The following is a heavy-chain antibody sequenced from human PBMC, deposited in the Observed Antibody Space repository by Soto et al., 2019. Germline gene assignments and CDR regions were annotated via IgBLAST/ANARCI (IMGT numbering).Heavy chain of an antibody. J-gene: IGHJ4*02. D-gene: IGHD6-13*01. V-gene: IGHV1-2*02. Sequence: ASVKVSCKASRYTFTDYFIHWVRQAPGQGLEWVAWINPKTGSTLYAQKFQGRVTLTRDTSINTAYMEVTSLTSDDTAVYYCARQPQSEQHDYCGQRTPLTVSS. CDR3: ARQPQSEQHDY. CDR2: INPKTGST. CDR1: RYTFTDYF.